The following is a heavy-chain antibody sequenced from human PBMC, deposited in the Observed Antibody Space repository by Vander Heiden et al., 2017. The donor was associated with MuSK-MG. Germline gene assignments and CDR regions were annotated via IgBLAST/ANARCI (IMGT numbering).Heavy chain of an antibody. J-gene: IGHJ4*02. Sequence: QVELVQSGGGLVKPGGSLKLSCAASGFSLSDHHMNWIPQVPGKGLEWVSYISKSGSTMFNADSVSGRFTVSRDNSKNLLFLQMNSLRAEDTAVYYCVREVATEISGAVIDYFDYWGQGALVTVSS. CDR1: GFSLSDHH. V-gene: IGHV3-11*01. CDR3: VREVATEISGAVIDYFDY. D-gene: IGHD3-3*01. CDR2: ISKSGSTM.